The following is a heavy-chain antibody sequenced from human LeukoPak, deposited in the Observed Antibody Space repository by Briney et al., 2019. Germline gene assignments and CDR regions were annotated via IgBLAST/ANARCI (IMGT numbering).Heavy chain of an antibody. D-gene: IGHD6-13*01. V-gene: IGHV3-23*01. Sequence: GESLRLSCAASGFSFSSTAMNWVRQAPGKGLEWVSASGTDGDTYYADSVQGRFTISRDNSRNTLYLQMTSLRADDTAVYYCAKKTPGTYPFDYWGQGTLVTVSP. CDR3: AKKTPGTYPFDY. J-gene: IGHJ4*02. CDR1: GFSFSSTA. CDR2: SGTDGDT.